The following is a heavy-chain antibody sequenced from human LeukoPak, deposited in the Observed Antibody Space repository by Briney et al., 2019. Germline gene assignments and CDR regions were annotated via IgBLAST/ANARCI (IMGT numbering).Heavy chain of an antibody. Sequence: GGSLRLSCAVSGFTFRNYWMAWVPQAPGKGLEWVANIKQDGRDKYYVDSVKGRFTISKDNAKNSLYLQMNSLRPEDTAVYYCARVTAVAGFDCWGQGTLVTVSS. CDR3: ARVTAVAGFDC. CDR2: IKQDGRDK. V-gene: IGHV3-7*03. CDR1: GFTFRNYW. J-gene: IGHJ4*02. D-gene: IGHD6-19*01.